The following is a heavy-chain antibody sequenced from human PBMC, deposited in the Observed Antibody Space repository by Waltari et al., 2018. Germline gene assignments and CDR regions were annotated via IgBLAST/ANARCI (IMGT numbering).Heavy chain of an antibody. V-gene: IGHV4-59*01. Sequence: QVQLQESGPGLVKPSETLSLTCTVSGGSISSYYWSWIRQPPGKGLEWIGYIYYSGSTNYNPPLKSRVTISVDTSKNQFSLKLSSVTAADTAVYYCARLPTVTTMTFDPWGQGTLVTVSS. CDR3: ARLPTVTTMTFDP. D-gene: IGHD4-4*01. J-gene: IGHJ5*02. CDR2: IYYSGST. CDR1: GGSISSYY.